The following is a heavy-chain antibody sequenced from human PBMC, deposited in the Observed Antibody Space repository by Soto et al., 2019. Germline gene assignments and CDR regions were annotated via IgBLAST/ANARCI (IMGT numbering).Heavy chain of an antibody. CDR3: ARDRLDCRGGSCYWILDDY. J-gene: IGHJ4*02. D-gene: IGHD2-15*01. CDR1: GYTFTSYG. V-gene: IGHV1-18*01. Sequence: ASVKVSCKASGYTFTSYGITWVRQAPGQGLDWMGWISVYNGNINYAQKLQGRVTMTTDTSTSTAYMELRSLRSDDTAVYYCARDRLDCRGGSCYWILDDYWGQGTLVTVSS. CDR2: ISVYNGNI.